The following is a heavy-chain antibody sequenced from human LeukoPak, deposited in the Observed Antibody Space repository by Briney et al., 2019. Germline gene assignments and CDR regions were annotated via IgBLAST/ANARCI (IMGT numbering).Heavy chain of an antibody. CDR2: INHSGST. J-gene: IGHJ6*03. D-gene: IGHD2-15*01. Sequence: SETLSLTCAVYGGSFSGYYWSWIRQPPGKGLEWIGEINHSGSTNYNPSLKSRVTISVDTSKNQFSLKLSSVTAADTAVYYCARGYCSGGSSYYMDVWGKGTTVTVSS. CDR1: GGSFSGYY. V-gene: IGHV4-34*01. CDR3: ARGYCSGGSSYYMDV.